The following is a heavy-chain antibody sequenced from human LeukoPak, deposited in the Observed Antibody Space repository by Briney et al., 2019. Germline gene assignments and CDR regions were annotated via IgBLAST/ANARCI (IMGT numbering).Heavy chain of an antibody. D-gene: IGHD3-10*01. V-gene: IGHV1-2*02. CDR2: INPNSGGT. CDR3: ARAWFGELIPSDY. J-gene: IGHJ4*02. Sequence: GSVKVSCKASGYTFTGYYMHWVRQAPGQGLEWMGWINPNSGGTNYAQKFQGRVTMTRDTSISTAYMELSRLRSDDTAVYYCARAWFGELIPSDYWGQGTLVTVSS. CDR1: GYTFTGYY.